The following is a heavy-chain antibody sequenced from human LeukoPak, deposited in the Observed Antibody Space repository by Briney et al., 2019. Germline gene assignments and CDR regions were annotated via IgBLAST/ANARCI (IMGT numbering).Heavy chain of an antibody. CDR3: ARDPSSSSLQVDS. Sequence: EASVKVSCKASGYTFTGYYIHWVRQAPGQGLEWMGWINPNSGGTNYAQKFQGRVTMTRDTSIDTAYMELSRLRSDDTAVYYCARDPSSSSLQVDSWGQGTLVTVSS. D-gene: IGHD6-6*01. J-gene: IGHJ4*02. V-gene: IGHV1-2*02. CDR2: INPNSGGT. CDR1: GYTFTGYY.